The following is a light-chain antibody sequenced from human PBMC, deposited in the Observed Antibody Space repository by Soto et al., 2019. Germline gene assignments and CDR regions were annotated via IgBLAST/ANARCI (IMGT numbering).Light chain of an antibody. V-gene: IGLV6-57*04. Sequence: NFMLTQPHSVSESPGKMVTISCTRSGGSIAANSVQWYQQRPGSAPTTMIYEDNQRPSGVPDRFSGSIDSSSNSASLTISGLKTEDEADYYCQSYDTTNHWVFGGGTKLTVL. CDR3: QSYDTTNHWV. CDR1: GGSIAANS. CDR2: EDN. J-gene: IGLJ3*02.